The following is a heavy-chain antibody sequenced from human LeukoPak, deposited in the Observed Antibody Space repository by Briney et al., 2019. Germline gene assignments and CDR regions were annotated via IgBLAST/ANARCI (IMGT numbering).Heavy chain of an antibody. CDR1: GFGFGQYE. CDR2: LYSGGDT. V-gene: IGHV3-66*01. D-gene: IGHD1-26*01. Sequence: GGSLRLSCAASGFGFGQYEMNWVRQAPGKGLEWVSVLYSGGDTYYADSVKGRFTISRDNSKNTLYLQVNSLRAEDTAVYYCAGRSGEGYFDCWGQGTLVTVSS. CDR3: AGRSGEGYFDC. J-gene: IGHJ4*02.